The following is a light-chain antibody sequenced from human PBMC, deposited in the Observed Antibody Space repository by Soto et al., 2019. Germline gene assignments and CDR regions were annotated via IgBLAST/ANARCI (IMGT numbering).Light chain of an antibody. CDR2: GAS. V-gene: IGKV3-15*01. CDR1: QSVSSN. Sequence: EIVMTQSPATLSVSPGERATLSCRASQSVSSNLAWYQQKPGQAPRLLIYGASTRATGIPARFSGSGSGTEFTLNISSLQYEDLEVYYCQQYNRWPPLTFGGGTKVEIK. CDR3: QQYNRWPPLT. J-gene: IGKJ4*01.